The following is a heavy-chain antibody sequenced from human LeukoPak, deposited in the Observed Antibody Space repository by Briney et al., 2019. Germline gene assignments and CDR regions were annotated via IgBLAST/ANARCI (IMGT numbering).Heavy chain of an antibody. Sequence: PGGSLRLSCAASGFTFSSYSMNWVRQAPGKGLEWVSYISSSSSTIFYADSVKGRLTISRDNAKNSLYLQMNSLRAEDTAVYYCARVASDYDFWSGYYWELVPPSYYFDYWGQGTLVTVSS. D-gene: IGHD3-3*01. CDR1: GFTFSSYS. V-gene: IGHV3-48*04. CDR3: ARVASDYDFWSGYYWELVPPSYYFDY. J-gene: IGHJ4*02. CDR2: ISSSSSTI.